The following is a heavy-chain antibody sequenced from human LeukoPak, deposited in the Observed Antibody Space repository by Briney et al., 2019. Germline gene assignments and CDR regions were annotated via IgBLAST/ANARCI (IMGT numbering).Heavy chain of an antibody. D-gene: IGHD5-12*01. CDR2: ISGSGGST. V-gene: IGHV3-23*01. Sequence: GGSLRLSCAASGFTFSSYAMSWVRQAPGKGLEWVSAISGSGGSTYYADSVKGRFTISRDNSKNTLYLQMNSLRAEDTAVYYCARDPQARDIVATITDYWGQGTLVTVSS. CDR1: GFTFSSYA. CDR3: ARDPQARDIVATITDY. J-gene: IGHJ4*02.